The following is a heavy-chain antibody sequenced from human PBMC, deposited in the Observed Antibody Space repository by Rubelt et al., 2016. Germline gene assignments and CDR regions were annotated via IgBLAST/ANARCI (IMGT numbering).Heavy chain of an antibody. J-gene: IGHJ4*02. CDR2: ISGSGGST. Sequence: EVQLVESGGGLIQPGGSLRLSCVGSHSSVGDNYMAWVRQAPGRGLEWVSAISGSGGSTYYADSVKGRFTISRDNSKNTLYRQMNSLRAEDTAVYYCAKWAGFWSGYYGYWGQGTLVTVSS. V-gene: IGHV3-23*04. D-gene: IGHD3-3*01. CDR1: HSSVGDNY. CDR3: AKWAGFWSGYYGY.